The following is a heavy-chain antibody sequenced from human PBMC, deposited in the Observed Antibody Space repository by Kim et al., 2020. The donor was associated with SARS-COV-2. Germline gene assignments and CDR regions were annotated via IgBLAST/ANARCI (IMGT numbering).Heavy chain of an antibody. D-gene: IGHD6-19*01. CDR3: ARDVLYSSGWNVDYYGMDV. V-gene: IGHV4-59*13. J-gene: IGHJ6*02. CDR2: IYHSGST. CDR1: GGSISSYY. Sequence: SETLSLTCTVSGGSISSYYWTWIRQPPGKGLEWIGYIYHSGSTNYNPSLKSRVTISIDAAKKQFSLKLSSVTAVDTAVYYCARDVLYSSGWNVDYYGMDVWGPGTTVTVSS.